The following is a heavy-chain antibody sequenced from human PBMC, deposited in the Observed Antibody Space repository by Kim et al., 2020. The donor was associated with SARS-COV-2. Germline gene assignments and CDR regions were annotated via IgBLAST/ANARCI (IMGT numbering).Heavy chain of an antibody. D-gene: IGHD1-1*01. Sequence: SETLSLTCAVSGASISPYYWSWIRQLPAKGLEWIWYVYSDTGSTTYNPSLESRVTVSLDTSKKQFSLRLTSVTAADTAVYYCARNTPGTTEDSWGQGTLVTVSS. CDR3: ARNTPGTTEDS. CDR1: GASISPYY. J-gene: IGHJ4*02. CDR2: VYSDTGST. V-gene: IGHV4-59*13.